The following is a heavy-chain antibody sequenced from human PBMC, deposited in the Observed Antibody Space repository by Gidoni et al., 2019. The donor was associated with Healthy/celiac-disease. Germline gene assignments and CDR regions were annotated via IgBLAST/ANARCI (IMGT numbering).Heavy chain of an antibody. CDR3: ARRYYDSSGYSPTGYFDL. J-gene: IGHJ2*01. Sequence: QLPLQESGPGLVKPSETLYLTCTVSGGSISSSSSYWGWIRQRPGKGLEWIGSIYYRGSTYYNPSLKSRVTMSVDTSKNQFSLKLSSVTAADTAVYYCARRYYDSSGYSPTGYFDLWGRGTLVTVSS. CDR1: GGSISSSSSY. CDR2: IYYRGST. V-gene: IGHV4-39*01. D-gene: IGHD3-22*01.